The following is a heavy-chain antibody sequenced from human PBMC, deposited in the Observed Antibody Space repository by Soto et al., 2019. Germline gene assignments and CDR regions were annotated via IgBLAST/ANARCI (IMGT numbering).Heavy chain of an antibody. D-gene: IGHD6-13*01. J-gene: IGHJ6*03. CDR1: GGSFSGYY. CDR3: ARLAAGTFTYYYYYMDV. Sequence: PSETLSLTCAVYGGSFSGYYWSWIRQPPGKGLEWIGEINHSGSTNYNPSLKSRVTISVDTSKNQFSLKLSSVTAADTAVYYCARLAAGTFTYYYYYMDVWGKGTTVTVSS. CDR2: INHSGST. V-gene: IGHV4-34*01.